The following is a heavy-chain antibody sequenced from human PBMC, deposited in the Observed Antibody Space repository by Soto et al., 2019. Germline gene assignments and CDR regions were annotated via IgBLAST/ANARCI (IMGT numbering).Heavy chain of an antibody. CDR3: AKKASCGATSCYLPIDYYYFYGMDV. Sequence: PGGSLRLSCAASGFAFSDSVMSWVRQAPGKGLEWISSITTGGSSIYYADSVKVRFTISRDDSKNTLYLQMKSLRAEDTAIYYCAKKASCGATSCYLPIDYYYFYGMDVWGQGTTVTVSS. J-gene: IGHJ6*02. V-gene: IGHV3-23*01. CDR2: ITTGGSSI. CDR1: GFAFSDSV. D-gene: IGHD2-2*01.